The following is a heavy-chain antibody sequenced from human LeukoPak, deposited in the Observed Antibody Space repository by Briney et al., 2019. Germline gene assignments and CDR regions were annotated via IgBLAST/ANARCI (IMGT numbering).Heavy chain of an antibody. CDR1: GFTFSTYG. V-gene: IGHV3-48*02. D-gene: IGHD3-22*01. CDR3: ARASPSGYDY. J-gene: IGHJ4*02. Sequence: GGSLRLSCAASGFTFSTYGMNWVRQAPGKGLEWVSYISHSSDAIYYRDSVKGRFTISRDSAKNSLYLQMNSLRDEDTAVYYCARASPSGYDYWGQGTLVTVSS. CDR2: ISHSSDAI.